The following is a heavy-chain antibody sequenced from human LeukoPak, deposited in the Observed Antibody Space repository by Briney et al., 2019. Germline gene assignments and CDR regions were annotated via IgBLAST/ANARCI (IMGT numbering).Heavy chain of an antibody. J-gene: IGHJ4*02. CDR1: GGSISSGDYS. CDR2: IFQRGST. D-gene: IGHD3-10*01. V-gene: IGHV4-30-2*01. Sequence: SETLSLTCVVSGGSISSGDYSWRWPRQPPGKGLEWIGYIFQRGSTYYNPSLKSRVTISVDRSKNQFSLKLTSVTAADTAVYYCAREGAEVRGVLVKYYFDYWGQGALVTVSS. CDR3: AREGAEVRGVLVKYYFDY.